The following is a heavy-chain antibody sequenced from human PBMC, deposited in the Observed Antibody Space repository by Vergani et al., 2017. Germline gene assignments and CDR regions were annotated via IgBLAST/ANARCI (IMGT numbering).Heavy chain of an antibody. CDR1: GYSISSGYY. CDR3: ARAYCGGDCYSDY. D-gene: IGHD2-21*02. V-gene: IGHV4-61*01. CDR2: IYYSGST. Sequence: QVQLQESGPGLVKPSETLSLTCAVSGYSISSGYYWGWIRQPPGKGLEWIGYIYYSGSTNYNPSLKSRVTISVDTSKNQFSLKLSSVTAADTAVYYCARAYCGGDCYSDYWGQGTLVTVSS. J-gene: IGHJ4*02.